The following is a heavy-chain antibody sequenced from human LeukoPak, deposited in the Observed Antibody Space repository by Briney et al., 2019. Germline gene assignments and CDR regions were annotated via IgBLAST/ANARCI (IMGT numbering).Heavy chain of an antibody. V-gene: IGHV4-59*01. Sequence: SETLSLTCTVTGGPISSYYWSWIRQPPGKGPEWIGYIYYSGSTNYNPSLKSRVTISVDTSKNQFSLKLSSVTAADTAVYYCAREVVATRAYFDYWGQGTLVTVSS. J-gene: IGHJ4*02. CDR1: GGPISSYY. D-gene: IGHD5-12*01. CDR3: AREVVATRAYFDY. CDR2: IYYSGST.